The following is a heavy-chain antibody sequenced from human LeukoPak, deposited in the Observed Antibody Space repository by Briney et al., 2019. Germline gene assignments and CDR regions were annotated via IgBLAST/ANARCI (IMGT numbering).Heavy chain of an antibody. CDR2: TRNQANSYTT. Sequence: PGGSLRLSCAASGFTFSSYWMHWVRQAPGKGLEWVGRTRNQANSYTTEYAASVKGRFTISRDDSKNSLYLQMNSLKTEDTAVYYCARVGITYYYDSSGSYHGPFRGVLDVWGQGTTVTVSS. D-gene: IGHD3-22*01. V-gene: IGHV3-72*01. CDR1: GFTFSSYW. J-gene: IGHJ6*02. CDR3: ARVGITYYYDSSGSYHGPFRGVLDV.